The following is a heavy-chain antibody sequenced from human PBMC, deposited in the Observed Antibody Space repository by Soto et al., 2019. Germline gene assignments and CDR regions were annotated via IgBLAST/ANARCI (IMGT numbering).Heavy chain of an antibody. V-gene: IGHV4-59*01. D-gene: IGHD2-15*01. CDR3: ASQGGFCSVGSCYPYFRY. CDR1: GGSISSYY. J-gene: IGHJ1*01. Sequence: QVQLQESGPGLVKPSETLSLTCTVSGGSISSYYWSWIRQPPGKGLEWIGYIYYSGNTDYNPSLKSRVTISVDTSNNQFSLKLNSVTAAATAVYYCASQGGFCSVGSCYPYFRYWGQGTLVTVSS. CDR2: IYYSGNT.